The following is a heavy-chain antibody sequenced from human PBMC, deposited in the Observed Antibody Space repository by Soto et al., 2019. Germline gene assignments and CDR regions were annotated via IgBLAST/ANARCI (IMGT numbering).Heavy chain of an antibody. CDR2: ISGGGGST. V-gene: IGHV3-23*01. CDR3: AKDPPSYDSIAPFDS. J-gene: IGHJ4*02. D-gene: IGHD3-22*01. Sequence: EVKLLESGGRLVQPGGSLRLSCAASGFNFNIFAMNWVRQAPGKGLEWVSGISGGGGSTYYADSVKGSFTISRDNSKNTPKMQMNSLRAEDTAVYYCAKDPPSYDSIAPFDSWGQGTLVTVSS. CDR1: GFNFNIFA.